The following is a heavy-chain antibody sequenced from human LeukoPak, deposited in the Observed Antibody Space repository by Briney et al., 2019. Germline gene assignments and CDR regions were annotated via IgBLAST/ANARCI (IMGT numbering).Heavy chain of an antibody. V-gene: IGHV3-21*01. D-gene: IGHD4-17*01. J-gene: IGHJ4*02. CDR1: GFTFSTYN. CDR3: ARIGVTTSDY. Sequence: PGGSLRLSCAASGFTFSTYNMNWVRQAPGKGLEWVSSITSSSSYIYYADSVKGRFTISRDNAKNSLYLQMNSLRAEDTAVYYCARIGVTTSDYWGQGTLVTVSS. CDR2: ITSSSSYI.